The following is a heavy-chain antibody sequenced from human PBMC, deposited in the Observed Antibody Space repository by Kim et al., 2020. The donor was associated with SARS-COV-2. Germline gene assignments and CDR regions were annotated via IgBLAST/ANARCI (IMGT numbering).Heavy chain of an antibody. Sequence: ASVKVSCKASGYTFTSYGISWVRQAPGQGLEWMGWISAYNGNTNYAQKLQGRVTMTTDTSTSTAYMELRSLRSDDTAVYYCARELSGYCSGGSCYAFDIWGQGTMVTVSS. CDR2: ISAYNGNT. V-gene: IGHV1-18*04. CDR1: GYTFTSYG. J-gene: IGHJ3*02. CDR3: ARELSGYCSGGSCYAFDI. D-gene: IGHD2-15*01.